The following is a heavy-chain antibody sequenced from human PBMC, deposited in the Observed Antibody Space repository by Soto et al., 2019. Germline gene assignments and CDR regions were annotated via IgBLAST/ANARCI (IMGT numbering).Heavy chain of an antibody. CDR2: IYYSGST. CDR3: ARSSGYYDILTGYSYMDV. CDR1: GGSISSYY. D-gene: IGHD3-9*01. Sequence: SETLSLTCTVSGGSISSYYWSWIRQPPGKGLEWIGYIYYSGSTNYNPSLKSRVTISVDTSKNQFSLKLSSVTAADTAVYYCARSSGYYDILTGYSYMDVWGKGTTVTVSS. J-gene: IGHJ6*03. V-gene: IGHV4-59*08.